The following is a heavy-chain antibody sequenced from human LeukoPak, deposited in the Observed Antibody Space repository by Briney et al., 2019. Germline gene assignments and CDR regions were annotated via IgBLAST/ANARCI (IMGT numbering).Heavy chain of an antibody. CDR2: ISSSSSYI. CDR1: GFTFSSYS. CDR3: VRGGIDGTFEI. J-gene: IGHJ3*02. D-gene: IGHD3-16*01. V-gene: IGHV3-21*04. Sequence: PGGSLRLSCAASGFTFSSYSMNWVRQAPGKGLEWVSSISSSSSYIYYADSVKGRFTISRDNAKNSLYLQMDSLRAEDTALYYCVRGGIDGTFEIWGQGTLVTVSS.